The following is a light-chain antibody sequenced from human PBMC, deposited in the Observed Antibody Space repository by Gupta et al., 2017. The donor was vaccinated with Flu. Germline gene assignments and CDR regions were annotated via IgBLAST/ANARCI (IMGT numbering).Light chain of an antibody. CDR3: GTWDSSLSAVV. V-gene: IGLV1-51*01. J-gene: IGLJ2*01. CDR1: SSNIGNNY. CDR2: DND. Sequence: QSVLTQPPSVSAAPGQKVTISCSGGSSNIGNNYVSWYKQLPGTAPERLIYDNDKRPSGIPDRFSGSKSGTSATLVITGLQTGDEADYYCGTWDSSLSAVVFGGGTKVTAL.